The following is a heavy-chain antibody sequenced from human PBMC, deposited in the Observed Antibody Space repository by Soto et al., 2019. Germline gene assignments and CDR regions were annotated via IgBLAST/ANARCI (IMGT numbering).Heavy chain of an antibody. CDR1: GGSISSSSYY. D-gene: IGHD2-21*01. CDR3: ARLKGAYSISTYNWLDP. V-gene: IGHV4-39*02. Sequence: SETLSLTCNVSGGSISSSSYYWGWIRQPPGKGLEWIGSVYYTGTTYYNPSLKSRVTISVDTSKNHFSLKVTSLTAADTSVYYCARLKGAYSISTYNWLDPWGQGIQVTVYS. CDR2: VYYTGTT. J-gene: IGHJ5*02.